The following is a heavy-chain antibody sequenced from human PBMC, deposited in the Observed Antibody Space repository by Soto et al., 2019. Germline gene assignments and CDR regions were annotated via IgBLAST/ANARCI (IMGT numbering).Heavy chain of an antibody. J-gene: IGHJ6*02. Sequence: QVQLVQSGAEVKKPGSSVKVSCKASGGTFSSYAISWVRQAPGQGLEWMGGIIPIFGTANYAQKFQGRVTITADKSTSTAYMELSSLRAEYTAVYYCASKMGSELHYYYYYGMDVWGQGTTVTVSS. D-gene: IGHD3-10*01. CDR1: GGTFSSYA. CDR3: ASKMGSELHYYYYYGMDV. V-gene: IGHV1-69*06. CDR2: IIPIFGTA.